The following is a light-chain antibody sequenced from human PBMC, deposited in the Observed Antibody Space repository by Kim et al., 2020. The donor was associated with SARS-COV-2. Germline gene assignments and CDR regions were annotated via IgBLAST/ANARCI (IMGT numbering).Light chain of an antibody. Sequence: LSPGERAALSCRASRSVSSSYLAWYQQKPGQAPRLLIYGSSSRATGIPDRFSGSGSGTDFTLTISRLEPEDFAVYYCQQYGSSLGSFGQGTKLEI. CDR2: GSS. CDR3: QQYGSSLGS. V-gene: IGKV3-20*01. J-gene: IGKJ2*03. CDR1: RSVSSSY.